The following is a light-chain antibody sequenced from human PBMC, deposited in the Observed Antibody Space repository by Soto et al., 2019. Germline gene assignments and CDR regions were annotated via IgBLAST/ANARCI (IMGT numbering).Light chain of an antibody. Sequence: DIQMAQSPSSLSASIGDRVTITCRASQGISEYLAWYQQRPGNAPNLLIYGASILQSGGPSRFSGSGSGTHVTLTISSLQPEDVATYYCHRYNNIPRTFGQGTTVEIK. V-gene: IGKV1-27*01. CDR2: GAS. CDR1: QGISEY. J-gene: IGKJ1*01. CDR3: HRYNNIPRT.